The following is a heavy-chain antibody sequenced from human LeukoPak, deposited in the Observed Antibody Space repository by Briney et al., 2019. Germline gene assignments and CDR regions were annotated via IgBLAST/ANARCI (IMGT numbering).Heavy chain of an antibody. Sequence: PGGSLRLSCEASGFTFSDYSMNWVRQAPGKGLQWVSYISSTSNSISYADSLKGRFTISRDNAKNSLYLQMNSLRAEDTAVYYCARGSHMITFGGVIAPDYWGQGTLVTVSS. D-gene: IGHD3-16*02. CDR2: ISSTSNSI. CDR1: GFTFSDYS. CDR3: ARGSHMITFGGVIAPDY. V-gene: IGHV3-48*04. J-gene: IGHJ4*02.